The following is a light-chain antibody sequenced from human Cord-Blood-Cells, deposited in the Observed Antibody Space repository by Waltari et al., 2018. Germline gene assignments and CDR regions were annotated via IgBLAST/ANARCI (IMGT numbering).Light chain of an antibody. V-gene: IGLV2-14*01. CDR3: SSYTSSSTLV. Sequence: QSALTQPASVSGSPGQSIPISCTGTSSDGGGYNNVSWYQQHPGKAPKLMIYEVSNRPSGVSNRFSGSKSGNTASLTISGLQAEDEADYYCSSYTSSSTLVFGTGTKVTVL. J-gene: IGLJ1*01. CDR1: SSDGGGYNN. CDR2: EVS.